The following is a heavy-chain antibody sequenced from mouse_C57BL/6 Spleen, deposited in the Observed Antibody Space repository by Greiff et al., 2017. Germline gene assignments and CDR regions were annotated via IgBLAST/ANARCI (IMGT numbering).Heavy chain of an antibody. CDR1: GYAFSSSW. CDR2: IYPGDGDT. Sequence: QVQLQQSGPELVKPGASVKISCKASGYAFSSSWMNWVKQRPGKGLEWIGRIYPGDGDTNYNGKFKGKATLTADKSSSTAYMQLSSLTSEDSAVYFCARGLTGTNYGGQGTTLTVSS. D-gene: IGHD4-1*01. V-gene: IGHV1-82*01. CDR3: ARGLTGTNY. J-gene: IGHJ2*01.